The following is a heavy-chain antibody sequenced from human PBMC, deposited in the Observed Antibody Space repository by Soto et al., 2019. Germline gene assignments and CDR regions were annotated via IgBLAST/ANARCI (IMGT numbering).Heavy chain of an antibody. Sequence: AGGSLRLSCAASEFTFNNYAMTWVRQTPGKGLEWVAGISGPGGRTYYADSVKGRFTISRDNSKNTLFLQMNGLRGEDTAVYYCAKVESYDFWGGYDYYDYSHYGMDVWGQGTTVTVS. D-gene: IGHD3-3*01. CDR3: AKVESYDFWGGYDYYDYSHYGMDV. V-gene: IGHV3-23*01. CDR1: EFTFNNYA. CDR2: ISGPGGRT. J-gene: IGHJ6*02.